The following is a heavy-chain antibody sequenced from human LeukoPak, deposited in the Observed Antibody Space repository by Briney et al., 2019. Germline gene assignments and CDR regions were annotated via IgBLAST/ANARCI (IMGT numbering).Heavy chain of an antibody. CDR2: LYSGGST. Sequence: PGGSLRLSCAASGXTVSSNYMSWVRQAPGKGLEWVSVLYSGGSTYYADSVKGRFTISGDNSKNTLYLQMNSLRAEDTAVYYCASGARRTSCLDYWGQGTLVTVSS. CDR3: ASGARRTSCLDY. D-gene: IGHD2-2*01. CDR1: GXTVSSNY. J-gene: IGHJ4*02. V-gene: IGHV3-53*01.